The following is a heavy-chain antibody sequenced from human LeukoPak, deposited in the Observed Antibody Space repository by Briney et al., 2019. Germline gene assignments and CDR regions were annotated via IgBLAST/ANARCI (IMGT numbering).Heavy chain of an antibody. CDR2: IYYSGST. Sequence: SETLSLTCTVSGGSISSYYWSWIRQPPGKGLEWIGYIYYSGSTNYNPSLKSRVTISVDTSKNQFSLKLSSVTAADTAVYYCARDGNGEGVPLRSFSCWGQGTLVTVSS. V-gene: IGHV4-59*01. D-gene: IGHD2-8*01. CDR1: GGSISSYY. J-gene: IGHJ4*02. CDR3: ARDGNGEGVPLRSFSC.